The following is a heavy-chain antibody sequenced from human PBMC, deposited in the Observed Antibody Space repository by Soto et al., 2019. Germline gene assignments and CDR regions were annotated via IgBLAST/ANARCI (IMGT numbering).Heavy chain of an antibody. D-gene: IGHD1-26*01. Sequence: EVQLLESGGGLVQPGGSLRLSCAASGFTFSSYAMSWVRQAPGKGLEWVSAISGSGGSTYYADSAKGRFTNSRDKSKHRLYLEMNKLLALDTAVYYCAKFQKYYVSWYFDLWGRGTLVTVSS. CDR1: GFTFSSYA. V-gene: IGHV3-23*01. CDR2: ISGSGGST. J-gene: IGHJ2*01. CDR3: AKFQKYYVSWYFDL.